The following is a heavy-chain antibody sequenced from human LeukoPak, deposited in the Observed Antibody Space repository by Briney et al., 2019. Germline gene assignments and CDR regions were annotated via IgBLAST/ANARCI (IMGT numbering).Heavy chain of an antibody. Sequence: PGRSLRLSCAASGFTFSSYGMHWVRQAPGKGLEWVAVISYDGSNKYYADSVKGRFTISRDNSKNTLYLQMNSLRAEDTAVYYCAKGVEFFDYWGEGTLVTVSS. CDR2: ISYDGSNK. D-gene: IGHD5-24*01. CDR1: GFTFSSYG. J-gene: IGHJ4*02. CDR3: AKGVEFFDY. V-gene: IGHV3-30*18.